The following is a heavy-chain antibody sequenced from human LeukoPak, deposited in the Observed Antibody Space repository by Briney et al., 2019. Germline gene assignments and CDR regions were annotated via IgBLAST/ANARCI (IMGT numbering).Heavy chain of an antibody. CDR2: ISDSGAWT. Sequence: GGSLRLSCAASGFTFSSYAMSWVRQAPGKGLEWVSTISDSGAWTYSGDSVKGRFTISRDNSKNTLYLQMNSLRAEDTAVYYCAKPCCSGSGSSLFDDWCQGTLVTVAS. D-gene: IGHD3-10*01. V-gene: IGHV3-23*01. CDR1: GFTFSSYA. CDR3: AKPCCSGSGSSLFDD. J-gene: IGHJ4*02.